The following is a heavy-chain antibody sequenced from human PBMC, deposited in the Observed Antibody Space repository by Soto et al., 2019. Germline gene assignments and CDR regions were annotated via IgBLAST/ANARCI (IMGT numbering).Heavy chain of an antibody. CDR2: ISYDGNKK. V-gene: IGHV3-30-3*01. Sequence: PGGSLRLSCAASGFTFSNYAMHWVRQAPGKGLEWVALISYDGNKKYYADSVKGRFTISRDNSKNTLSLQMYSLRPEDTAVYYCARGHAGYIYGSFVSFDYWGQGTLVTVSS. J-gene: IGHJ4*02. D-gene: IGHD5-18*01. CDR3: ARGHAGYIYGSFVSFDY. CDR1: GFTFSNYA.